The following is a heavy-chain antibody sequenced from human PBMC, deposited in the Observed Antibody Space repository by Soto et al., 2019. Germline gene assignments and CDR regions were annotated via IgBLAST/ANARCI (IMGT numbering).Heavy chain of an antibody. V-gene: IGHV3-66*01. CDR2: IYSGGTT. CDR3: ARANWGADDAFDI. Sequence: EVQLVESGGSLVQPGGSLRLSCAAAGFTVSSNYMSWVRQAPGKGLEWVSIIYSGGTTDYSDSVKGRFTISRDNSKNTLYLQMNSRRAEDTAVYYCARANWGADDAFDIWGQGTMVTVSS. J-gene: IGHJ3*02. D-gene: IGHD7-27*01. CDR1: GFTVSSNY.